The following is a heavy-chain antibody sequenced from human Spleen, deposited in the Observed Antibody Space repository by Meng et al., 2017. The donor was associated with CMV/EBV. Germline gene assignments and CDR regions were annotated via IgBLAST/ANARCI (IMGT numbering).Heavy chain of an antibody. J-gene: IGHJ6*02. CDR2: ISGSGGST. CDR1: GFTFSSYA. Sequence: GGSLRLSCAASGFTFSSYAMSWVRQAPGKGLEWVSAISGSGGSTYYADSVKGRFTISRDNAKNSLYLQINSLRAGDTAVYYCARAGNIGTVSYYYYGMDVWGQGTTVTVSS. V-gene: IGHV3-23*01. D-gene: IGHD2/OR15-2a*01. CDR3: ARAGNIGTVSYYYYGMDV.